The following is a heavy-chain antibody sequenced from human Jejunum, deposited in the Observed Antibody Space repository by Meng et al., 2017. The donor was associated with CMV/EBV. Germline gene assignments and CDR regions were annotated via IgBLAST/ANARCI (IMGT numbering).Heavy chain of an antibody. V-gene: IGHV1-69*13. CDR2: LIAVFDKT. J-gene: IGHJ4*02. D-gene: IGHD1-14*01. CDR1: GGSFSTHT. CDR3: ARGRRNEPLFDY. Sequence: QVQLGPAGAEVKNPGSSVKVACKTSGGSFSTHTFSWVRQAPGQGLEWMGGLIAVFDKTKAAPRFQDRVTFTADESTSTAYMELSSLTFDDTAVYFCARGRRNEPLFDYWGQGTLVTVSS.